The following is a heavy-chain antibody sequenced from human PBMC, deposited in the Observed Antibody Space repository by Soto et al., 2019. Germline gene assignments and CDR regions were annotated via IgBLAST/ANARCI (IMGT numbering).Heavy chain of an antibody. CDR2: IKNDGSEQ. V-gene: IGHV3-7*03. J-gene: IGHJ4*02. D-gene: IGHD3-10*01. CDR3: SRENWFQDY. CDR1: GFTFSVYY. Sequence: GGSLRLSCAASGFTFSVYYMTWVRQAPGKGLEWVASIKNDGSEQYYVDSVKGRFTISRDNAKNSVYLQMNSLRAGDTALYYCSRENWFQDYWGQGTLVTVSS.